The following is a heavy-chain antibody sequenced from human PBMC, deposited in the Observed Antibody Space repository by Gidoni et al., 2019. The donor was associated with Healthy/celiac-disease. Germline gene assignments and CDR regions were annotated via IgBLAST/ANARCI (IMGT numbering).Heavy chain of an antibody. D-gene: IGHD6-13*01. CDR2: IRSKANSYAT. Sequence: EVQLVESGGGLVQPGGSLKLSCAASGFTFSGSAMHWVRQASGKGLGWVGRIRSKANSYATAYAASVKGRFTISRDDSKNTAYLQMNSLKTEDTAVYYCTSRIAAAGTSWFDPWGQGTLVTVSS. CDR1: GFTFSGSA. V-gene: IGHV3-73*02. J-gene: IGHJ5*02. CDR3: TSRIAAAGTSWFDP.